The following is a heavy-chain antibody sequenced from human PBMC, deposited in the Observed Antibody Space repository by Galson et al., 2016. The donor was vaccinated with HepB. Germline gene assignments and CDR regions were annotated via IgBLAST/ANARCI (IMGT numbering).Heavy chain of an antibody. CDR1: GFTFNNAW. CDR2: IKSKTDGGTI. J-gene: IGHJ6*03. CDR3: TTRYCSSSSCYLPTYYYYYMAV. V-gene: IGHV3-15*01. D-gene: IGHD2-2*01. Sequence: SLRLSCAASGFTFNNAWMSWVRQAPGKGLEWVGRIKSKTDGGTIDYAAPVKGRFVISRDDSKNTVYLQMNSLRTEDTAVYYCTTRYCSSSSCYLPTYYYYYMAVWSEGSTVTVPS.